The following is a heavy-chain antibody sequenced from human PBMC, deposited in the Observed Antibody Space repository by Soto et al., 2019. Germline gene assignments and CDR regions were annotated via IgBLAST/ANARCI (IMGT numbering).Heavy chain of an antibody. V-gene: IGHV3-30*04. Sequence: QVQLVESGGGVVQPGRSLRLSCAASGFSFNTYAMHWVRQAPGKGLEWVAVISYDGRNQFYADSVKGRFTISRDNSKNSLYLQMDSLRAEDTAVYFCARDLVPAAGANWAVNRFDPWGQGTLVTVSS. CDR1: GFSFNTYA. J-gene: IGHJ5*02. CDR3: ARDLVPAAGANWAVNRFDP. CDR2: ISYDGRNQ. D-gene: IGHD2-2*01.